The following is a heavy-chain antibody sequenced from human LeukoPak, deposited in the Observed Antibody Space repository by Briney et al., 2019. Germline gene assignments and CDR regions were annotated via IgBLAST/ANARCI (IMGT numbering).Heavy chain of an antibody. J-gene: IGHJ4*02. CDR2: ISYDGSNK. D-gene: IGHD6-13*01. Sequence: GGSLRLSCAASGFTFSSYGMHWVRQAPGKGLEWVAVISYDGSNKYYADSVKGRFTISRDNSKNTLYLQMNSLRAEDTAVYYCAKLWEASSWYRPFDHWGQGTLVTVS. CDR1: GFTFSSYG. V-gene: IGHV3-30*18. CDR3: AKLWEASSWYRPFDH.